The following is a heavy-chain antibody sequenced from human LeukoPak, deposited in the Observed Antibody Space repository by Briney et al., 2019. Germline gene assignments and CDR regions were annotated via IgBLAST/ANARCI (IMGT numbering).Heavy chain of an antibody. D-gene: IGHD6-13*01. V-gene: IGHV3-9*01. CDR2: ISWNSGSI. J-gene: IGHJ6*03. CDR1: GFTFDDYA. CDR3: AKALGAAASLSAYYYYYMDV. Sequence: GGSLRLSCAASGFTFDDYAMHWVRQAPGKGLEWVSGISWNSGSIGYADSVKGRFTISRDNAKNSLYLQMNSLRVEDTALYYCAKALGAAASLSAYYYYYMDVWGKGTTVTVSS.